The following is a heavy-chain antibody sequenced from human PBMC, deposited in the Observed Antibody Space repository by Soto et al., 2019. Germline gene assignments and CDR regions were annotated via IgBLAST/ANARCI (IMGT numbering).Heavy chain of an antibody. Sequence: QVQLVQSGAEVKKPGASVKVSCKVSGYTLTELSMHWVRQAPGKGLEWMGGFDPEDGETIYAQKFQGRVTMTEDTSTDTAYMELSSLRSEDTAVYYCATDRRIVGATTWGWGWFDPWGQGTVVTVSS. CDR3: ATDRRIVGATTWGWGWFDP. CDR2: FDPEDGET. J-gene: IGHJ5*02. V-gene: IGHV1-24*01. D-gene: IGHD1-26*01. CDR1: GYTLTELS.